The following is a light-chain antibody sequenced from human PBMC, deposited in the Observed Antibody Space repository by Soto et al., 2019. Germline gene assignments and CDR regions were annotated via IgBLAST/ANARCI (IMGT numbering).Light chain of an antibody. Sequence: DIQMTQSPSSLSASVGDRVTITCRASQSITNSLNWYQHKPGKAPTIVVYAASSLQSGVPSRFSGSGSGTDFTLTTSSLQPEDLATYFCQQGHSMPFTFGPGTKVDIK. J-gene: IGKJ3*01. CDR1: QSITNS. CDR2: AAS. CDR3: QQGHSMPFT. V-gene: IGKV1-39*01.